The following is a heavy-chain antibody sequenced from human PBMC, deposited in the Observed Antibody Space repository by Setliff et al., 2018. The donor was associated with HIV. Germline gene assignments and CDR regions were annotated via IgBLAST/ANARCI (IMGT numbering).Heavy chain of an antibody. Sequence: SETLSLTCTVSGDSISSYYWSWIRQPPGKGLEWIGYIYYSGSTNYNPSLKSRVTISVDTSKNQFSLKLNSVTTADTAVYYCARSRTSSGYYGVTGYGLDVWGQGTTVTVSS. CDR2: IYYSGST. D-gene: IGHD3-22*01. V-gene: IGHV4-59*01. CDR3: ARSRTSSGYYGVTGYGLDV. CDR1: GDSISSYY. J-gene: IGHJ6*02.